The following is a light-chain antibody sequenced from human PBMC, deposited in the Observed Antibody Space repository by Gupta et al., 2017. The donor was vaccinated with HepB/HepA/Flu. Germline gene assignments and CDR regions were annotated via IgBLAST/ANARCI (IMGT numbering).Light chain of an antibody. Sequence: QTLVTQEPSFSVSPGGTVTLTCGLSSGSVSTTHYPSWYQQTPGPAPPIVIYNTKRRSAGVPDRFSGSILGTNAALTITGAQADDECYYYCMLYVSSGIWVFGGGTKLTVL. CDR3: MLYVSSGIWV. V-gene: IGLV8-61*01. CDR2: NTK. CDR1: SGSVSTTHY. J-gene: IGLJ3*02.